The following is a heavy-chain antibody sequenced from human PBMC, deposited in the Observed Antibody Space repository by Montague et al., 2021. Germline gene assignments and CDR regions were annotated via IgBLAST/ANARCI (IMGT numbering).Heavy chain of an antibody. CDR3: VKGRSRLDY. CDR1: GFTFSAYG. CDR2: IHYGGAI. J-gene: IGHJ4*02. Sequence: SLRLSCAASGFTFSAYGMTWVRQAPGKGLEWVAVIHYGGAIYADSVKGRFTISRDDSKNMLYLQMNILRAEDTALYYCVKGRSRLDYWGQGTLVTVSS. V-gene: IGHV3-23*03. D-gene: IGHD6-13*01.